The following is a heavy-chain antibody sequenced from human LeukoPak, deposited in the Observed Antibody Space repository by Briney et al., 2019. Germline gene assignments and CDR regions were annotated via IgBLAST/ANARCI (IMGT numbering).Heavy chain of an antibody. V-gene: IGHV1-2*02. CDR3: ARVPRIVGSHYYFDY. Sequence: ASVKVSCKASGYTFTGYYMHWVRQAPGQGLEWMGWINPNSGGTNYAQKFQGRVTMTRDTSISTGYMELSRLRSEDTAVYYCARVPRIVGSHYYFDYWGQGTLVTVSS. D-gene: IGHD1-26*01. CDR2: INPNSGGT. J-gene: IGHJ4*02. CDR1: GYTFTGYY.